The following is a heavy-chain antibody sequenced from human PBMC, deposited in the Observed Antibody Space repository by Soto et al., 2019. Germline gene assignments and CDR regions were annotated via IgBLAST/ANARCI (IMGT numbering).Heavy chain of an antibody. J-gene: IGHJ6*02. D-gene: IGHD2-21*02. CDR2: ISGSGTST. CDR1: GFTFSNFV. V-gene: IGHV3-23*01. CDR3: ARDLWGYCGTDCYPLDV. Sequence: PGGSLRLSCTASGFTFSNFVMSWVRQAPGRGLEWVSAISGSGTSTFYADSVKGRFIISRDNSMDTLYLQLNSLRAEDTAVYFCARDLWGYCGTDCYPLDVWGQGTTVTVSS.